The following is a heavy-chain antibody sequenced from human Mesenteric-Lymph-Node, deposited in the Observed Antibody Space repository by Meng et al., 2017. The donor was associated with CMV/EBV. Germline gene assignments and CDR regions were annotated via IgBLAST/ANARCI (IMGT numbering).Heavy chain of an antibody. V-gene: IGHV1-18*01. D-gene: IGHD2-8*01. Sequence: ASVKVSCKASGYTFTSYGISWVRQAPGQGLEWMGWISAYNGNTNYAQKLQGRVTMTTDTSTSTAYMELRSLRSDDTAVYYCARNSASGNGDYYKYYGLDVWGQGTTVTVSS. CDR3: ARNSASGNGDYYKYYGLDV. CDR2: ISAYNGNT. J-gene: IGHJ6*02. CDR1: GYTFTSYG.